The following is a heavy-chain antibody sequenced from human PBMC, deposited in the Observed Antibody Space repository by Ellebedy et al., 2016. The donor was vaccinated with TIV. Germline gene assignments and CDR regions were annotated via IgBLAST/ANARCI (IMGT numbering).Heavy chain of an antibody. CDR1: GGSFSGYY. CDR2: INHSGST. J-gene: IGHJ4*02. Sequence: MPSETLSLTCAVYGGSFSGYYWSWIRQPPGKGLEWIGEINHSGSTNYNPSLKSRVTISVDTSKNQFSLKLSSVTAADTAVYYCARDGSLGQLGEWGQGTLVTVSS. D-gene: IGHD6-6*01. V-gene: IGHV4-34*01. CDR3: ARDGSLGQLGE.